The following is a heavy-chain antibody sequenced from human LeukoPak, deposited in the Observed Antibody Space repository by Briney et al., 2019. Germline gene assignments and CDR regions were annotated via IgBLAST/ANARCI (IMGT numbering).Heavy chain of an antibody. D-gene: IGHD6-19*01. V-gene: IGHV3-9*01. CDR2: ISWNSGSI. J-gene: IGHJ4*02. CDR1: GFIFNNYA. CDR3: AKDNRRHYTSGPNPDSLH. Sequence: GRSLRLSCAGPGFIFNNYAMHWVRQPPGKGLEWVSGISWNSGSIDYADSVKGRFTISRDNAKNSLYLQMNSLRVEDTAFYYCAKDNRRHYTSGPNPDSLHWGQGALVTVSS.